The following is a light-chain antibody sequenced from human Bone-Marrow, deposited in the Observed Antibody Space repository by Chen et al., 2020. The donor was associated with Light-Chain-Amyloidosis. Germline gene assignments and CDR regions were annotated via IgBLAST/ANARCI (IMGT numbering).Light chain of an antibody. CDR2: EDD. CDR3: QSYPARSQGV. J-gene: IGLJ3*02. CDR1: SGSIATNY. Sequence: NFMLTQPHSVSESPGKTVIISCTRSSGSIATNYVQWDQQGPGSSPTPVTDEDDQRPSGVPARFSASVNQSSNSAPLPISGLKSEDEADYSCQSYPARSQGVFGGGTKLTVL. V-gene: IGLV6-57*01.